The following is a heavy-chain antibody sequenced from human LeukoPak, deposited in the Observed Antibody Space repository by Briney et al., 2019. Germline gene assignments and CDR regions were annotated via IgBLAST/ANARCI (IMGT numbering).Heavy chain of an antibody. CDR2: ISSSGSTI. V-gene: IGHV3-48*03. CDR1: GFTFSSYE. Sequence: GGSLRLSCAASGFTFSSYETNWVRQAPGKGLEWVSYISSSGSTIYYADSVKGRFTISRDNAKNSLYLQMNSLRAEDTAVYYCARVGYCSGGSCYPVAGYFDYWGQGTLVTVSS. CDR3: ARVGYCSGGSCYPVAGYFDY. D-gene: IGHD2-15*01. J-gene: IGHJ4*02.